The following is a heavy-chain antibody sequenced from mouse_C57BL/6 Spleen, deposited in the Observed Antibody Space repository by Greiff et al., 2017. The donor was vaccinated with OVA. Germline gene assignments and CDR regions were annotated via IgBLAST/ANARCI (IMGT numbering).Heavy chain of an antibody. CDR2: INPGSGGT. D-gene: IGHD1-1*01. Sequence: VQLQQPGAELVRPGTSVKVSCKASGYAFTNYLIEWVKQRPGQGLEWIGVINPGSGGTNYNEKFKGKATLTADKSSSTAYMQLSSLTSEDSAVYVCAREDYYGNYWGQGTTLTVSS. CDR1: GYAFTNYL. CDR3: AREDYYGNY. V-gene: IGHV1-54*01. J-gene: IGHJ2*01.